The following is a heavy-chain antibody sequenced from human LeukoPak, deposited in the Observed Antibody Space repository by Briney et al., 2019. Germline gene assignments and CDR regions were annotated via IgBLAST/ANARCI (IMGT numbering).Heavy chain of an antibody. V-gene: IGHV4-59*08. CDR2: IYHSGST. J-gene: IGHJ3*02. CDR3: ATQGFIVGATAGGGDAFDI. D-gene: IGHD1-26*01. CDR1: GGSISSYY. Sequence: PSETLSLTCTVSGGSISSYYWSWIRQPPGKGLEWIGSIYHSGSTYYNPSLKSRVTISVDTSKNQFSLKLSSVTAADTAVYYCATQGFIVGATAGGGDAFDIWGQGTMVTVSS.